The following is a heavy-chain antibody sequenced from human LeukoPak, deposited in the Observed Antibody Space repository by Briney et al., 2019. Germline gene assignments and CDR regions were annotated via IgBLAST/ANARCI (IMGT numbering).Heavy chain of an antibody. V-gene: IGHV3-11*05. CDR1: GFTFSDYY. D-gene: IGHD6-19*01. CDR2: ISSSSSYT. Sequence: GGSLRLSCAASGFTFSDYYMSWIRQAPGKGLEWVSYISSSSSYTNYADSVKGRFTIPRDNAKNSLYLQMNSLRAEDTAVYYCARVKVEQWLVRYFDHWGQGTLVTVSS. CDR3: ARVKVEQWLVRYFDH. J-gene: IGHJ4*02.